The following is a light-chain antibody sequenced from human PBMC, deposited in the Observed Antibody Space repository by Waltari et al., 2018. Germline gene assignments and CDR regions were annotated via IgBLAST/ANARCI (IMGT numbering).Light chain of an antibody. CDR3: SSYAGSYTWV. Sequence: QSALTPPRSVSGSPGQPVTHSCAGNSHDVGNYNYFSSDQQHPGNAPKLMNNDVNKRPSGSPDLFSGSKSGNTASLTISGLQTEDEADYYSSSYAGSYTWVFGGGTKLTVL. V-gene: IGLV2-11*01. J-gene: IGLJ3*02. CDR2: DVN. CDR1: SHDVGNYNY.